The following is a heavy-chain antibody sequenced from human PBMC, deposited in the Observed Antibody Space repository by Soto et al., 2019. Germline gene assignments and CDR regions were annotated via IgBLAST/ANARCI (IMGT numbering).Heavy chain of an antibody. CDR2: IIPIFGTA. CDR1: GGTFSSYA. Sequence: SVKVSCKASGGTFSSYAISWVRQAPGQGLEWMGGIIPIFGTANYAQKFQGRVTITTDKSTSTAYMELSSLRSEDTAVYYCARAGLRTGAFDTWGQGTMVTVSS. CDR3: ARAGLRTGAFDT. J-gene: IGHJ3*02. D-gene: IGHD4-17*01. V-gene: IGHV1-69*05.